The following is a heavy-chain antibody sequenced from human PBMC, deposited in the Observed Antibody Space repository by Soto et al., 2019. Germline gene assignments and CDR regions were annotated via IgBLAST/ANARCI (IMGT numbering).Heavy chain of an antibody. CDR2: INPRGGST. D-gene: IGHD3-22*01. V-gene: IGHV1-46*01. CDR1: GYTFTSYY. Sequence: ASVKVSCKASGYTFTSYYMHWVRQAPGQGLEWMGIINPRGGSTSYAQKFQGRVTMTRDTSTSTVYMELSSLRSEDTAVYYCARDQAVVGTMIVVDPQRYNYYYYYGMDVWGQGTTVTVSS. CDR3: ARDQAVVGTMIVVDPQRYNYYYYYGMDV. J-gene: IGHJ6*02.